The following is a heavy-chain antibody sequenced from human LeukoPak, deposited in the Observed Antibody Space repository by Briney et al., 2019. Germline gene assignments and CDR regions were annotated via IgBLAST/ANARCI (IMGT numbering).Heavy chain of an antibody. CDR3: AKTYHYYDDNGSPKYFDY. D-gene: IGHD3-22*01. J-gene: IGHJ4*02. Sequence: GGSLRLSCAASGFTFSSYSMNWVRQAPGKGLEWVSYISSSSSTIYHADSVKGRFTISRDNSKNTVYLQVNSLRAEDTAVYYCAKTYHYYDDNGSPKYFDYWGQGTLVTVSS. V-gene: IGHV3-48*01. CDR1: GFTFSSYS. CDR2: ISSSSSTI.